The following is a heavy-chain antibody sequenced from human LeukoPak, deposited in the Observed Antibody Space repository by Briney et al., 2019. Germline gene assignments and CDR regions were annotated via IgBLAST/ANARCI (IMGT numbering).Heavy chain of an antibody. D-gene: IGHD3-3*01. CDR1: GYTFTGYY. V-gene: IGHV1-2*02. Sequence: GASVKVSCKASGYTFTGYYMHWVRQAPRQGLEWMGWINPNSGGTNYAQKFQGRVTMTRDTSISTAYMELSRLRSDDTAVYYCARGGRGFLEWLYHNWFDPWGQGTLVTVSS. CDR2: INPNSGGT. J-gene: IGHJ5*02. CDR3: ARGGRGFLEWLYHNWFDP.